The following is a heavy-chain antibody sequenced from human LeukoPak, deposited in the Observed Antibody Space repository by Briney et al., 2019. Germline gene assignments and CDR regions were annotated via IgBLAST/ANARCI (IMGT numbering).Heavy chain of an antibody. CDR1: GFTFSASA. V-gene: IGHV3-73*01. CDR2: IRTKPNNYAT. D-gene: IGHD1-26*01. J-gene: IGHJ4*02. Sequence: GGSLRLSCAASGFTFSASAIHWVRQVAGRGLEWIGRIRTKPNNYATTYAASMKGRLTISRDDSNNTAYLEMNGLKIEDTAIYYCTRHIVGTAETSDYWGQGTLVTVSS. CDR3: TRHIVGTAETSDY.